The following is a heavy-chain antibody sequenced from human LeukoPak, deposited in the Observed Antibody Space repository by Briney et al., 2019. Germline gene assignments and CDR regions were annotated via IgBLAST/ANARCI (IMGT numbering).Heavy chain of an antibody. CDR1: GGSISSYY. Sequence: PSETLSLTCTVSGGSISSYYWSWIRQPPGKGLEWIGYIYYSGSTNYNPSLKSRVTISVDTSKNQFSLKLSSVTAADTAVYYCARNGSSCSSTSCYGTPFDNWGQGALVTVSS. J-gene: IGHJ4*02. D-gene: IGHD2-2*01. V-gene: IGHV4-59*08. CDR2: IYYSGST. CDR3: ARNGSSCSSTSCYGTPFDN.